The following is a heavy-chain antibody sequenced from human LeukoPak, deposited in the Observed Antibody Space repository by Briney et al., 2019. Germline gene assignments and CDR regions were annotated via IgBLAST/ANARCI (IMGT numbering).Heavy chain of an antibody. J-gene: IGHJ3*02. CDR3: ARDRHLGQLTPFDI. CDR1: GGSISFFY. D-gene: IGHD5-18*01. Sequence: PSETLSLTCTVSGGSISFFYWSWIRQPAGKGLEWIGRIYTSGSTNYNPSLKSRVIMSVDTSKNQFSLKLSSVTAADTAVYYCARDRHLGQLTPFDIWGQGTMVTVSS. V-gene: IGHV4-4*07. CDR2: IYTSGST.